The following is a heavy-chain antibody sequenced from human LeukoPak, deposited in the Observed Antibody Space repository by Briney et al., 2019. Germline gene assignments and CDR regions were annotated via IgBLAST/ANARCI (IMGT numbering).Heavy chain of an antibody. V-gene: IGHV3-23*01. Sequence: GGSLRLSCAASGFTFSSYAMHWVRQAPRKGLEWVSAIIGSGASTYYADSVKGRFTISRDNSKNTLYLQMNSLRAEDTAVYYCAKWGDYDILTGYYDPDYWGQGTLVTVSS. CDR1: GFTFSSYA. CDR3: AKWGDYDILTGYYDPDY. CDR2: IIGSGAST. D-gene: IGHD3-9*01. J-gene: IGHJ4*02.